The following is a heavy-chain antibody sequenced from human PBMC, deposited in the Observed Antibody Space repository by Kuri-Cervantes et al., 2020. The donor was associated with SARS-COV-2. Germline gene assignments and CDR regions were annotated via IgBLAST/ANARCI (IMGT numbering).Heavy chain of an antibody. CDR2: MNPNSGNT. D-gene: IGHD2-2*02. J-gene: IGHJ4*02. CDR1: GYTFTSYD. CDR3: ARVPNVVPAAIGGGY. V-gene: IGHV1-8*03. Sequence: ASVKVSCKASGYTFTSYDINWVRQATGQGLEWMGWMNPNSGNTGYAQKFQGRVTITRNTSISTAYMELSSLRSEDTAVYYCARVPNVVPAAIGGGYWGQGTLVTVSS.